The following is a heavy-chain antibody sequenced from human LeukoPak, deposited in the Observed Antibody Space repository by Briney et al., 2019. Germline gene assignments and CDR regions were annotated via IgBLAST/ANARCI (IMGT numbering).Heavy chain of an antibody. Sequence: SETLSLTCAVYGGSFSAYYWSWIRQPPGKGLEWIGEINHSGSTNYNPSLKSRVVISVDTSKSQFSLNMTSMAAADTAVYYCARHPTKWELRLSLDYWGQGILVTVSS. CDR3: ARHPTKWELRLSLDY. J-gene: IGHJ4*02. D-gene: IGHD1-26*01. CDR1: GGSFSAYY. CDR2: INHSGST. V-gene: IGHV4-34*01.